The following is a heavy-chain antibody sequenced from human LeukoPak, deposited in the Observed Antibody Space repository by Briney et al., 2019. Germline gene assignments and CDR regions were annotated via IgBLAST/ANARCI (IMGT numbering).Heavy chain of an antibody. J-gene: IGHJ3*01. CDR3: ATGGSATV. CDR2: IYYTGST. CDR1: GDALSGYY. D-gene: IGHD1-26*01. Sequence: PSETLSLTCTVSGDALSGYYWSWIRQPPGKRLEWIGYIYYTGSTNYNPSLKSRVTMSVDTSKNQFSLKLTSVTPADTAVYYCATGGSATVWGQGTMVTVSS. V-gene: IGHV4-59*01.